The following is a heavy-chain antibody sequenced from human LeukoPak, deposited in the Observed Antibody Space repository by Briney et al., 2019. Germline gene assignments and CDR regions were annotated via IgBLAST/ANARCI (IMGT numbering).Heavy chain of an antibody. V-gene: IGHV1-2*02. CDR1: GYTLTELS. J-gene: IGHJ4*02. CDR3: ARTRGTHISMAYLDS. CDR2: INPNNGDT. Sequence: GASVKVSCKVSGYTLTELSMHWVRQAPGQGPEWMGWINPNNGDTNYAQKFQGRVAMTRVTSITTAYMELSSLRSDDTAVYYCARTRGTHISMAYLDSWGQGTLVTVSS. D-gene: IGHD2/OR15-2a*01.